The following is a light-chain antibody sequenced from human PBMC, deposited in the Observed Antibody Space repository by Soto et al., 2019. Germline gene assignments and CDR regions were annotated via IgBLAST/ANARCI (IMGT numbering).Light chain of an antibody. CDR1: GSNLGSNS. CDR2: DND. Sequence: HSVLTQPPSVSAAPGQTVTISCSGGGSNLGSNSVSWYQQVPGTAPKLLLYDNDKRPSGIPDRFSGSKSGTSATLGITGLQTADEADYYCGTWESYLSVGVFGGGTKLTVL. V-gene: IGLV1-51*01. J-gene: IGLJ2*01. CDR3: GTWESYLSVGV.